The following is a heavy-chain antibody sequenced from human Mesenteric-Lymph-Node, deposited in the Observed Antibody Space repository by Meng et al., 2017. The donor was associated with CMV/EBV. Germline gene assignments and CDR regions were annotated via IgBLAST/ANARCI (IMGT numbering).Heavy chain of an antibody. CDR1: GFTFSSYS. Sequence: LSLTCAASGFTFSSYSMNWVRQAPGKGLEWVSSISSSSSYIYYADSVKGRFTISRDNAKNSLYLQMNSLRAEDTAVYYCARDLWFGEFLSDYWGQGTLVTVSS. CDR3: ARDLWFGEFLSDY. V-gene: IGHV3-21*01. D-gene: IGHD3-10*01. J-gene: IGHJ4*02. CDR2: ISSSSSYI.